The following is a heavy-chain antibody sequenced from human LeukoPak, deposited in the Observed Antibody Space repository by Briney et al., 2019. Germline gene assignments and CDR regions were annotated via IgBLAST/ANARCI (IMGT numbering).Heavy chain of an antibody. J-gene: IGHJ4*02. Sequence: PSETLSLTCTVSGGSISSSSYYWGWIRQPPGTGLEWIGSIYYSGSTYYNPSLKSRVTISVDTSKNQFSLKLSSVTAADTAVYYCATDLRLGELSLFLYWGQGTLVTVSS. D-gene: IGHD3-16*02. CDR2: IYYSGST. V-gene: IGHV4-39*01. CDR3: ATDLRLGELSLFLY. CDR1: GGSISSSSYY.